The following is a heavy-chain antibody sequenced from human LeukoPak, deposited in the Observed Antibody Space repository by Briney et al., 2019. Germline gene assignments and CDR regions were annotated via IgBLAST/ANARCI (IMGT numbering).Heavy chain of an antibody. CDR3: TTVFGAYYDILTGYLPFDY. D-gene: IGHD3-9*01. J-gene: IGHJ4*02. V-gene: IGHV3-15*01. CDR1: GFTFSNAW. Sequence: GGSLRLSCAASGFTFSNAWMSWVRQAPGKGLEWVGRIKSKTDGGTTDYAAPVKGRFTISRDDSKNTLYQQMNSLKTEDTAVYYCTTVFGAYYDILTGYLPFDYWGQGTLVTVSS. CDR2: IKSKTDGGTT.